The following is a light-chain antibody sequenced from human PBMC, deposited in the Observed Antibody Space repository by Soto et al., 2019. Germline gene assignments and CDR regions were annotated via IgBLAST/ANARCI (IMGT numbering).Light chain of an antibody. CDR1: SSDVGGYKY. CDR3: SSYTRQSTYV. V-gene: IGLV2-14*03. J-gene: IGLJ1*01. Sequence: QSVLTQPASVSGSPGQSITISCTGTSSDVGGYKYVSWFQQYPGKVPKLIIYEVNDRPSGVSNRFSASKSGNTVSLTISGLQAEDEADYYCSSYTRQSTYVFGTGTKVTVL. CDR2: EVN.